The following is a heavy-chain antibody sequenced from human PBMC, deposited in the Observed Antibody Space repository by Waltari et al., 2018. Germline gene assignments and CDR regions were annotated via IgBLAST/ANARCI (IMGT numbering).Heavy chain of an antibody. V-gene: IGHV3-30*18. CDR3: AKASVTNYYWYFDL. D-gene: IGHD4-17*01. Sequence: QVQLVESGGGVVQPGRSLRLSCAASGFTFTSYGMHWVRRSPGKGLEWVAVISNDGSNKYYADSVKGRFTISRDNSKNTLYLQMNSLRAEDTAVYYCAKASVTNYYWYFDLWGRGTLVTVSS. CDR2: ISNDGSNK. CDR1: GFTFTSYG. J-gene: IGHJ2*01.